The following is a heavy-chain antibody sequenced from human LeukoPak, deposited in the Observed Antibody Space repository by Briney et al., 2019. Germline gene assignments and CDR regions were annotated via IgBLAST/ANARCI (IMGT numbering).Heavy chain of an antibody. CDR3: AKAYYYGSGPGWFDP. CDR1: GFSFSRDW. CDR2: IKEDGSNK. D-gene: IGHD3-10*01. Sequence: PGGSLRLSCAASGFSFSRDWMTWVRQAPGKGLEWVANIKEDGSNKYYADSVKGRFTISRDNSKNTLYLQMNSLRAEDTAVYYCAKAYYYGSGPGWFDPRGQGTLVTVSS. V-gene: IGHV3-30*02. J-gene: IGHJ5*02.